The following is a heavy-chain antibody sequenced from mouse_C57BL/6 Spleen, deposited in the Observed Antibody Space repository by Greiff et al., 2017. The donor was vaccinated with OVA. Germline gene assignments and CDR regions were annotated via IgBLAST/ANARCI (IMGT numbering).Heavy chain of an antibody. J-gene: IGHJ3*01. Sequence: VQLQQSGAELVKPGASVKISCKASGYAFSSYWMNWVKQRPGKGLEWIGQIYPGDGDTNYNGKFKGKATLTADKASSTAYMQLSSLTSEDSAVYFCARRLYDSWFAYWGQGTLVTVSA. CDR3: ARRLYDSWFAY. CDR1: GYAFSSYW. D-gene: IGHD2-3*01. V-gene: IGHV1-80*01. CDR2: IYPGDGDT.